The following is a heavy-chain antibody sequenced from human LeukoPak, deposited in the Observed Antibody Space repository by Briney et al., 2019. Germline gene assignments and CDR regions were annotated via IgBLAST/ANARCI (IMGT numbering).Heavy chain of an antibody. V-gene: IGHV3-30*02. CDR3: AKDWSGPLDY. CDR1: GFIFSSFG. D-gene: IGHD3/OR15-3a*01. J-gene: IGHJ4*02. Sequence: PGGPQTLSCAASGFIFSSFGMHWLRQAPGEGLEWVTSIWSDGSNRKYADSVKGLFTISRDNSKNTLNLQMNSLRAEDSAVYYCAKDWSGPLDYWGQGTRVTVSS. CDR2: IWSDGSNR.